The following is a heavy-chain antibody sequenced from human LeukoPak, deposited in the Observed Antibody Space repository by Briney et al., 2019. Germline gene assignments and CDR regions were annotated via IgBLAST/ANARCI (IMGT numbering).Heavy chain of an antibody. CDR1: GYTFTSYG. CDR2: ISAYNGNT. D-gene: IGHD6-19*01. V-gene: IGHV1-18*01. Sequence: ASVKVSCKASGYTFTSYGISWVRQAPGQGLEWMGWISAYNGNTNYAQKLQGRVTMTTDTSTSTAYMELRSLRSDDTAVYYCARDRTNIAMAGMRPYGMDVWGQGTTVTVSS. CDR3: ARDRTNIAMAGMRPYGMDV. J-gene: IGHJ6*02.